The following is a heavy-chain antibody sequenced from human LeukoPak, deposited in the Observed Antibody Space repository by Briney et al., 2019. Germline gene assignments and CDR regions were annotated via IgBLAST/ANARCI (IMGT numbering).Heavy chain of an antibody. CDR1: GGSISSYY. Sequence: SETLSLTCTVSGGSISSYYWSWIRQPAGKGLEWIWRIYTSGSTNYNPSLKSRVTMSVDTSKNQFSLKLSSVTAADTAVYYCARESRDNWYYWYFDLWGRGTLVTVSS. D-gene: IGHD1-1*01. V-gene: IGHV4-4*07. CDR3: ARESRDNWYYWYFDL. CDR2: IYTSGST. J-gene: IGHJ2*01.